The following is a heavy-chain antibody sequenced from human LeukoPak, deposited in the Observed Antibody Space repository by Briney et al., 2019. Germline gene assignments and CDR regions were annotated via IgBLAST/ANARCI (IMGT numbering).Heavy chain of an antibody. J-gene: IGHJ4*02. CDR1: GGSISSSSYY. D-gene: IGHD5-18*01. CDR2: IYYSGST. Sequence: PSETLSLTCTVSGGSISSSSYYWGWIRQPPGKGLEWIGSIYYSGSTYYNPSLKSRVTISVDTSKNQFSLKLSSVTAADTAVYYCARSWGYGHRPFDYWGQGTLVTVSS. V-gene: IGHV4-39*07. CDR3: ARSWGYGHRPFDY.